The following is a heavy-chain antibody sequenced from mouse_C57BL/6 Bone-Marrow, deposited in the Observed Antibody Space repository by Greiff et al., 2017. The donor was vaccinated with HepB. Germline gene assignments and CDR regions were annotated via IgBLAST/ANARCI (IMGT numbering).Heavy chain of an antibody. Sequence: VQLQQSGPVLVKPGASVKMSCKASGYTFTDYYMNWVKQSHGKSLEWIGVINPYNGGTSYNQKFKGKATLTVDKSSSTAYMELNSLTSEDSAVYYCAPYYGSLYAMDYWGQGTSVTVSS. J-gene: IGHJ4*01. CDR1: GYTFTDYY. CDR2: INPYNGGT. V-gene: IGHV1-19*01. CDR3: APYYGSLYAMDY. D-gene: IGHD1-1*01.